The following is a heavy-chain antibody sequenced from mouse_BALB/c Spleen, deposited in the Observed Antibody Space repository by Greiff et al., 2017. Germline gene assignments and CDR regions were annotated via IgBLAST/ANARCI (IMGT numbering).Heavy chain of an antibody. CDR3: AKQDDYEASFDY. D-gene: IGHD2-4*01. CDR1: GFSLTDYG. V-gene: IGHV2-6-5*01. J-gene: IGHJ2*01. Sequence: VKLMESGPGLVAPSQSLSITCTVSGFSLTDYGVSWIRQPPGKGLEWLGVIWGGGSTYYNSALNSRLSISKDNSKSQVFLKMNSLQTDDTAMYYCAKQDDYEASFDYWGQGTTLTVSS. CDR2: IWGGGST.